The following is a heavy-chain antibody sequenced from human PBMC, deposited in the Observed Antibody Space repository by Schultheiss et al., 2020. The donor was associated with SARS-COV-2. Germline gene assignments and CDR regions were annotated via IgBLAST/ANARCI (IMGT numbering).Heavy chain of an antibody. CDR1: GYTLTELS. Sequence: ASVKVSCKVSGYTLTELSMHWVRQAPGKGLEWMGWISAYNGNTNYAQKLQGRVTMTTDTSTSTAYMELRSLRSDDTAVYYCARDGSSTGTTEYYYYYGMDVWGQGTTVTVSS. CDR3: ARDGSSTGTTEYYYYYGMDV. D-gene: IGHD1-7*01. CDR2: ISAYNGNT. V-gene: IGHV1-18*01. J-gene: IGHJ6*02.